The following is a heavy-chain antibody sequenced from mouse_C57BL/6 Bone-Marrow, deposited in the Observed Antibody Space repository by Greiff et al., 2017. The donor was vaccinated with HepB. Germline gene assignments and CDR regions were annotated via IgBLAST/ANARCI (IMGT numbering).Heavy chain of an antibody. CDR3: SSSQNYYHGDSLYWYYGG. Sequence: QVQLQQSGPELVQPGASVKISCKASGYAFSSSWMNWVKQRPGKGLEWIGRIYPGDGDTNYNGKFKGKATLTADKSSSTAYRQLSSLTSEDSAVYFCSSSQNYYHGDSLYWYYGGWGAGTTVTVSS. J-gene: IGHJ1*01. D-gene: IGHD1-1*02. CDR2: IYPGDGDT. CDR1: GYAFSSSW. V-gene: IGHV1-82*01.